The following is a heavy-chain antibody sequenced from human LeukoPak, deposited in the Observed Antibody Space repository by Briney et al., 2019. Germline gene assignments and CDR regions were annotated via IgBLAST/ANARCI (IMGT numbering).Heavy chain of an antibody. CDR3: ATETNGRHYDY. CDR1: GLTFSTSG. Sequence: KPGGSLRLSCTASGLTFSTSGFNWVRQAPGQGLEWGASIGPTGSDRYHADSIKGRFTISRDNANNFLYLQMNSLRAEDTAVYYCATETNGRHYDYWGQGTLLTVSS. V-gene: IGHV3-21*06. CDR2: IGPTGSDR. D-gene: IGHD1-14*01. J-gene: IGHJ4*02.